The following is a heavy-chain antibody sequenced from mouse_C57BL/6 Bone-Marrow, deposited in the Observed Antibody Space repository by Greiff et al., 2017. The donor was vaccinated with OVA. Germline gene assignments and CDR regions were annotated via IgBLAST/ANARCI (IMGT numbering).Heavy chain of an antibody. J-gene: IGHJ2*01. Sequence: EVKLQESVAELVRPGASVKLSCTASGFNIKDYFMHWVKQRPEQGLEWIGRIDPEDGDTEYAPKFQGKATMTADTSSNTAYLQLSSLTSEDTAVYYCTTFITTVVATNYFDYWGQGTTLTVSS. CDR3: TTFITTVVATNYFDY. D-gene: IGHD1-1*01. V-gene: IGHV14-1*01. CDR2: IDPEDGDT. CDR1: GFNIKDYF.